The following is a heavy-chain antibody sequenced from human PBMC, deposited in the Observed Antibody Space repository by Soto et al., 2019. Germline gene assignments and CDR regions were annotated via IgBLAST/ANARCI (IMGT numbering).Heavy chain of an antibody. V-gene: IGHV3-30-3*01. D-gene: IGHD3-22*01. CDR2: ISYDGSNK. J-gene: IGHJ5*02. CDR3: ARPDYYDSSGYYHL. CDR1: GFTFSSYA. Sequence: GGSLRLSCAASGFTFSSYAMHWVRQAPGKGLEWVAVISYDGSNKYYADSVKGRFTISRDNSKNTLYLQMNSLRAEDTAVYYCARPDYYDSSGYYHLWGQGTLVT.